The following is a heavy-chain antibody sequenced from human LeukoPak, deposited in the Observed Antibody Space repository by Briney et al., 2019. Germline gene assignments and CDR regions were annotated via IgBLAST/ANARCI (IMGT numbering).Heavy chain of an antibody. D-gene: IGHD6-19*01. CDR1: GYTFTGYY. CDR2: INPNSGGT. Sequence: ASVKVSCKASGYTFTGYYMHWVRQAPGQGLEWMGWINPNSGGTNYAQKFQGWVTMTRDTSISTAYMELSRLRSDDTAVYYCARGWGGSGWYFDYWGQGTLVTVSS. CDR3: ARGWGGSGWYFDY. V-gene: IGHV1-2*04. J-gene: IGHJ4*02.